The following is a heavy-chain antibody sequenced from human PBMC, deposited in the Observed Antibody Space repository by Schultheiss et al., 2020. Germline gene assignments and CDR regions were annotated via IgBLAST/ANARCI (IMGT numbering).Heavy chain of an antibody. J-gene: IGHJ4*02. CDR2: IYYSGST. V-gene: IGHV4-59*01. D-gene: IGHD3-22*01. CDR3: ARAFDSSAFPFDY. CDR1: GGSISSYY. Sequence: SETLSLTCTVSGGSISSYYWSWIRQPPGKGLEWIGYIYYSGSTNYNPSLKSRVTISVDTSKNQFSLKLSSVTAADTAVYYCARAFDSSAFPFDYWGQGTLVTVYS.